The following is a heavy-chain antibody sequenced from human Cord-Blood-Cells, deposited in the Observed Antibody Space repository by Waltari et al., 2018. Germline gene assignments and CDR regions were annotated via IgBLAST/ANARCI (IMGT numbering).Heavy chain of an antibody. Sequence: EVQLVESGGALVRLGGCLGLSCAASGITFSSYSRNWVRQAPGKGLEWVSSISSSSSYIYYADSVKGRFTISRDNAKNSLYLQMNSLRAEDTDVYYCARVRTGTDYWGQGTLVTVSS. CDR1: GITFSSYS. D-gene: IGHD7-27*01. CDR3: ARVRTGTDY. J-gene: IGHJ4*02. V-gene: IGHV3-21*01. CDR2: ISSSSSYI.